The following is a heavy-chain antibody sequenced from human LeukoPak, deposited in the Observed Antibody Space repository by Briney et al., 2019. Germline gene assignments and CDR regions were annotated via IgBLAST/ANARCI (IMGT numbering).Heavy chain of an antibody. D-gene: IGHD3-10*02. CDR2: LMYEGRRN. CDR1: GFTFSAMW. Sequence: GGSLTLSRAVSGFTFSAMWVWCDRLAQRPGVQRAAKLMYEGRRNYHMDSATGRVTISIEKATNSIYLQMNRLRLDDTGVYYCARDRYSVTSRIPCHSWGQGNLVTVPS. CDR3: ARDRYSVTSRIPCHS. V-gene: IGHV3-7*01. J-gene: IGHJ4*02.